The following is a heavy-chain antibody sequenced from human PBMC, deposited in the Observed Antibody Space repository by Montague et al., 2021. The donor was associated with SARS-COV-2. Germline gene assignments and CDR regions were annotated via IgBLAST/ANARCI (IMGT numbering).Heavy chain of an antibody. CDR1: VWWNSGAD. CDR3: PRQRKAMVVTDLLFDY. D-gene: IGHD4-23*01. CDR2: FCLRRKT. V-gene: IGHV4-59*08. J-gene: IGHJ4*02. Sequence: SETLSLTCTRLVWWNSGADRKSTRLNSSNQRESNADFCLRRKTNYNPSLKSRVTISVDTSKNQFSLKLSSVTAADKAVYYCPRQRKAMVVTDLLFDYWGQGTLVTVSS.